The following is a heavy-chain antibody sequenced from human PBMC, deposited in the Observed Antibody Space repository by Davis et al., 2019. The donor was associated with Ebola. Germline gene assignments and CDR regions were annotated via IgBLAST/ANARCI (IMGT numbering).Heavy chain of an antibody. Sequence: GESLKISCAASSFPFRSYGMHWVRQAPGKGLEWVAVISYDGSNKYYADSVKGRFTISRDNSKNTLYLQMNSLRAEDTAVYYCAKDRIQLWPGYFDYWGQGTLVTVSS. D-gene: IGHD5-18*01. CDR1: SFPFRSYG. CDR2: ISYDGSNK. V-gene: IGHV3-30*18. J-gene: IGHJ4*02. CDR3: AKDRIQLWPGYFDY.